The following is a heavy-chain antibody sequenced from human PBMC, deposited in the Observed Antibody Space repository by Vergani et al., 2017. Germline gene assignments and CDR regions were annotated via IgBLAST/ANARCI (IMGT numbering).Heavy chain of an antibody. CDR3: ASLHYDILTGYYSYYYYYGMDF. Sequence: EVQLVESGGGLVKTGGSLRLSCAASGFTFSSYSMNWVRQAPGKGLEWVSSISSSSSYIYYADSVKGRFTISRDNAKNSLYLQMNSLRAEDTAVYYCASLHYDILTGYYSYYYYYGMDFWGQGTTVTVSS. CDR2: ISSSSSYI. V-gene: IGHV3-21*01. CDR1: GFTFSSYS. J-gene: IGHJ6*02. D-gene: IGHD3-9*01.